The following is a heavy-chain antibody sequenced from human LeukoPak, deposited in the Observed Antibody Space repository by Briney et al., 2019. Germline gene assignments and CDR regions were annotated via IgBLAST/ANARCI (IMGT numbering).Heavy chain of an antibody. D-gene: IGHD3-9*01. CDR2: INHSGST. J-gene: IGHJ4*02. CDR1: GGSFSGYY. V-gene: IGHV4-34*01. Sequence: PSETLSLTCAVYGGSFSGYYWSWTRQPPGKGLEWIGEINHSGSTNYNPSLKSRVTISVDTSKNQLSPKLSSVTAADTAVYYCARGKERRLDFDYWGQGTLVTVSS. CDR3: ARGKERRLDFDY.